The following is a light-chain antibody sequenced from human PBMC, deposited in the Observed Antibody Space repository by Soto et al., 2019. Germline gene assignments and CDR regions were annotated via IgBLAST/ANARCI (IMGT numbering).Light chain of an antibody. CDR1: NSNIGSNT. J-gene: IGLJ1*01. Sequence: SVRTQPPSASGTPGQRVTISCSGSNSNIGSNTVNWYQQLPGTAPTLLIYYDNLRPSGVPDRIYGSKSGTSASLAIRGLQSDDEADYYCAAWDDSLNGRVFGTGTKLTVL. CDR2: YDN. V-gene: IGLV1-44*01. CDR3: AAWDDSLNGRV.